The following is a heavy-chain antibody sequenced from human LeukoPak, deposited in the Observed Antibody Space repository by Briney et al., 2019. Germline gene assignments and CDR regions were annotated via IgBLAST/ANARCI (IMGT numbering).Heavy chain of an antibody. CDR2: ISYDGSNK. D-gene: IGHD2-2*01. Sequence: PGRSLRLSCAASGFTFSSYAMHWVRQAPGKGLEWVAVISYDGSNKYYADSVKGRFTISRDNSKNTLYLQMNSLRAEDTAVYYCAGRVLCSSTSCSHYYYYYMDVWGKGTTVTVSS. CDR1: GFTFSSYA. J-gene: IGHJ6*03. CDR3: AGRVLCSSTSCSHYYYYYMDV. V-gene: IGHV3-30-3*01.